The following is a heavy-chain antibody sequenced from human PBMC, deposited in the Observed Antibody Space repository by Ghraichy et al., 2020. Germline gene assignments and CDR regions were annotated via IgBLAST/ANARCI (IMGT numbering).Heavy chain of an antibody. V-gene: IGHV4-59*01. CDR2: IYYSGST. J-gene: IGHJ5*02. Sequence: SETLSLTCTVSGGSISSYYWSWIRQPPGKGLEWIGYIYYSGSTNYNPSLKSRVTISVDTSKNQFSLKLSSVTAADTAVYYCARTEYSSPNWFDPWGQGTLVTVSS. CDR3: ARTEYSSPNWFDP. D-gene: IGHD6-6*01. CDR1: GGSISSYY.